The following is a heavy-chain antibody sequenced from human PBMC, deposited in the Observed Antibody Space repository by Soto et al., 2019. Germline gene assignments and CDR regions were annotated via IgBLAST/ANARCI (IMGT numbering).Heavy chain of an antibody. Sequence: GGSLRLSCAASGFTFSSDGMHWVRQAPGKGLEWVAVISYDGSNKYYADSVKGRFTISRDNSKNALYLQMDSLRAEDTAVYYCAKDLDIASDYYYGMDVWGQGTTVTVSS. J-gene: IGHJ6*02. D-gene: IGHD3-9*01. CDR1: GFTFSSDG. CDR3: AKDLDIASDYYYGMDV. CDR2: ISYDGSNK. V-gene: IGHV3-30*18.